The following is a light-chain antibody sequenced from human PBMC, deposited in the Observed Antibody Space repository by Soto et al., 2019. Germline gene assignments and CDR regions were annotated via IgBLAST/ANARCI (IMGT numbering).Light chain of an antibody. V-gene: IGKV3-11*01. CDR2: GAS. CDR3: QQRSDWPWT. Sequence: EIVLTQSPATLSWSPGERSTLSCRASQSVSSNLAWYQQKPGQAPRLLIYGASTRATGIPATFSGGGSGTDFTLTISNLEPEDFAVYYCQQRSDWPWTFGQGTRWIS. J-gene: IGKJ1*01. CDR1: QSVSSN.